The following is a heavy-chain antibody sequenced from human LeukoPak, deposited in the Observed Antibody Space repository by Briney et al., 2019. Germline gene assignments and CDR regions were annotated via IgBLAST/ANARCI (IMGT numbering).Heavy chain of an antibody. V-gene: IGHV1-69*04. Sequence: SVKVSCKASGGTFSSYAISWVRQAPRQGLEWMGRIIPILGIANYAQKFQGRVTITADKSTSTAYMELSSLRSEDTAVYYCAREVGAYYDFWSGYYTNWFDPWGQGTLVTVSS. CDR3: AREVGAYYDFWSGYYTNWFDP. J-gene: IGHJ5*02. CDR1: GGTFSSYA. D-gene: IGHD3-3*01. CDR2: IIPILGIA.